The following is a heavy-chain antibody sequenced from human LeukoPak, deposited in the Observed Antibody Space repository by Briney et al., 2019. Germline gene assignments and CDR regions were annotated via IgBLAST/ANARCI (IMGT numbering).Heavy chain of an antibody. Sequence: PSETLSLTGTVSGGSSSSYYWIWIPQPAVKGREWIGRIYTSGSTNDNPSLKSLVTMSVDTSKKQFYLKLSPVTAADMAVYYCARDAVTGDFDFWGQGTLVSVSS. CDR1: GGSSSSYY. D-gene: IGHD1-14*01. CDR2: IYTSGST. J-gene: IGHJ4*02. V-gene: IGHV4-4*07. CDR3: ARDAVTGDFDF.